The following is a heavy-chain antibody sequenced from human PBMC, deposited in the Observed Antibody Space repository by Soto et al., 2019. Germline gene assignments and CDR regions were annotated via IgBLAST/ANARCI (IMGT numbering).Heavy chain of an antibody. Sequence: PSETLSLTCSVSGCSISGYYWSWIRQAPGKGLEWIGYVYDTGSTSYNPSLQSRVTISVDTSKKQFSLSLRLVTAADTAVYFCARSIAVPSSHIDHWGQGTRVTVSS. D-gene: IGHD6-6*01. CDR3: ARSIAVPSSHIDH. CDR1: GCSISGYY. J-gene: IGHJ4*02. CDR2: VYDTGST. V-gene: IGHV4-59*01.